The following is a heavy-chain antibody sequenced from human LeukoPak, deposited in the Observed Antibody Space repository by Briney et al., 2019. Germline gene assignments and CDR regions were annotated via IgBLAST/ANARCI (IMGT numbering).Heavy chain of an antibody. CDR1: GGSISSGGYS. Sequence: SETLSLTCAVSGGSISSGGYSWSWIRQPPGKGLEWIGYIYHSGSTYYNPSLKSRVTISVDRSKNQFSLKLSSVTAADTAVYYCARLSTSSGLFDYWGQGTLVTVSS. CDR2: IYHSGST. D-gene: IGHD3-22*01. CDR3: ARLSTSSGLFDY. V-gene: IGHV4-30-2*01. J-gene: IGHJ4*02.